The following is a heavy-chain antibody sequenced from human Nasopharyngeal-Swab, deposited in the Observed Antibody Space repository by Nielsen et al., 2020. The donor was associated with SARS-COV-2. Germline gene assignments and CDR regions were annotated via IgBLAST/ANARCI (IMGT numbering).Heavy chain of an antibody. J-gene: IGHJ4*02. CDR2: ISYDGNNK. CDR3: AKVRDGYNQGFDY. D-gene: IGHD5-24*01. V-gene: IGHV3-30*18. Sequence: GESLKISCAASGFTFSRFGMHWVRQAPGKGLEWVAVISYDGNNKYYADSVKGRFIISRDNSTNTLYLQMDRLRAEDTAVYYCAKVRDGYNQGFDYWGQGTLVTVSS. CDR1: GFTFSRFG.